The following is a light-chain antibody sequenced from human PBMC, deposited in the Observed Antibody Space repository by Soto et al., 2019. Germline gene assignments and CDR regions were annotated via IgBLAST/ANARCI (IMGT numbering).Light chain of an antibody. V-gene: IGLV2-23*01. CDR3: CSYAGSSTV. J-gene: IGLJ2*01. CDR1: SSDVGSYNL. CDR2: EGS. Sequence: ALTQPASVSGSPGQSITISCTGTSSDVGSYNLVSWYQQHPGKAPKLMIYEGSKRPSGVSNRFSGSKSGNTASLTISGLQAEDESDYYCCSYAGSSTVFGGGTKLTVL.